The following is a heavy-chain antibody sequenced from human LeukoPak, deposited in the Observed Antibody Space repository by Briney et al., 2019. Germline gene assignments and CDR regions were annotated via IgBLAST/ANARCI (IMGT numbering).Heavy chain of an antibody. J-gene: IGHJ4*02. CDR1: GFTFSSYA. CDR3: AKDRGYCTNGVCYRD. CDR2: ISVSGGST. Sequence: GGSLRLSCAASGFTFSSYAMSWVRQAPGKGLEWVSAISVSGGSTYYADSVRGRFTISRDNSRNLLYLQMSDLRADDTAVYYCAKDRGYCTNGVCYRDWGQGTLVTVSS. D-gene: IGHD2-8*01. V-gene: IGHV3-23*01.